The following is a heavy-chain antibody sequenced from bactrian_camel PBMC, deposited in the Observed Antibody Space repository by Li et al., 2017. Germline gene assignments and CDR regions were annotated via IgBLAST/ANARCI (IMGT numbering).Heavy chain of an antibody. J-gene: IGHJ4*01. CDR3: AARDGRCGSSWSTYEYNW. Sequence: VQLVESGGGAVQSGGSLRLSCLASGFTVSTGYMAWFRQAPGQEREGVAAIDTAGAATYTYSVQGRFTISKDNVKNALYLQLNSLQPEDSDMYSCAARDGRCGSSWSTYEYNWWGQGTQVTVS. CDR2: IDTAGAAT. D-gene: IGHD1*01. CDR1: GFTVSTGY. V-gene: IGHV3S1*01.